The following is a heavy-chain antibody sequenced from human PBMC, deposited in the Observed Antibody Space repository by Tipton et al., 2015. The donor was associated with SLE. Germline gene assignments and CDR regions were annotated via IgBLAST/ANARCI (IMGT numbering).Heavy chain of an antibody. CDR1: GGSISSYY. J-gene: IGHJ6*02. D-gene: IGHD1-1*01. CDR3: ARALWKYDMDV. Sequence: TLSLTCTVSGGSISSYYWSWIRQPPGKRLEWIGHVHSSGSTRYNPSLKSRVTISLDTSKNQFSLRMSSVTAADTAVYYCARALWKYDMDVWGQGTTVTISS. V-gene: IGHV4-59*01. CDR2: VHSSGST.